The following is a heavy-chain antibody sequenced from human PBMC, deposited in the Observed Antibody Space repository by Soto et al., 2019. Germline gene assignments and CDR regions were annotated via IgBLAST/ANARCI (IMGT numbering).Heavy chain of an antibody. J-gene: IGHJ5*02. D-gene: IGHD3-3*01. CDR1: GYTFNTYG. CDR3: ARDPHEFWTSYWFDP. CDR2: ISAYDGKT. V-gene: IGHV1-18*01. Sequence: ASVKVSCKTSGYTFNTYGINWVRQAPGQGLELMGWISAYDGKTTYAEKFQGRVTLTTDTSTSTAYMELRSLRSDDTAIYYCARDPHEFWTSYWFDPWGQGTRVTVS.